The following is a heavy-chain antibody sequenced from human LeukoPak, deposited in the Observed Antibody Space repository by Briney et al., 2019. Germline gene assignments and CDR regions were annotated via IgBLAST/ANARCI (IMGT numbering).Heavy chain of an antibody. CDR2: ISFDGSNK. J-gene: IGHJ4*02. CDR3: AKVGTLAVTTEPYFDY. CDR1: GFTFSSYG. V-gene: IGHV3-30*18. Sequence: GGSLRLSCAASGFTFSSYGMRWVRQAPGMGLEWVAVISFDGSNKYYADSVKGRFTISRDNSKNTLYLQMNSLRAEDTAVYYCAKVGTLAVTTEPYFDYWGQGTLVTVSS. D-gene: IGHD4-17*01.